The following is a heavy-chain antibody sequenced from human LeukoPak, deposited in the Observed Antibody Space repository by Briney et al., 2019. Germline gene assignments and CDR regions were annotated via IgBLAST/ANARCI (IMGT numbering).Heavy chain of an antibody. D-gene: IGHD4-17*01. V-gene: IGHV1-8*01. CDR1: GYTFTSYD. J-gene: IGHJ4*02. CDR3: AREGDPFGYGDRRFDY. CDR2: MNPNSGNT. Sequence: ASVKVSCKASGYTFTSYDINWVRQATGQGLEWMGWMNPNSGNTGYAQKFQGRVTITADESTSTAYMELSSLRSEDTAVYYCAREGDPFGYGDRRFDYWGQGTLVTVSS.